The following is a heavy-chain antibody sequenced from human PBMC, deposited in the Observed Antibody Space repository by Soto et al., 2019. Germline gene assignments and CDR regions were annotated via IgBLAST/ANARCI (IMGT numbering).Heavy chain of an antibody. CDR1: GYTFTSYE. V-gene: IGHV1-8*01. Sequence: GASEKVSCKASGYTFTSYEINWVRQATGRGLEWMGWMNPNNGNTGYAQKFQGRVTMTRNTSISTAYMELSSLRSEDSAVYYCAWGVSFTSSWYWFDASGQGIPVTVCS. CDR2: MNPNNGNT. J-gene: IGHJ5*02. CDR3: AWGVSFTSSWYWFDA. D-gene: IGHD6-13*01.